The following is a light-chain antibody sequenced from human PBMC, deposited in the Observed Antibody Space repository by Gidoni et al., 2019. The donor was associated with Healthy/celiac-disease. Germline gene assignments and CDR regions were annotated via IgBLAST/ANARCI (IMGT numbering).Light chain of an antibody. V-gene: IGKV1-39*01. J-gene: IGKJ4*01. CDR2: AAS. CDR3: QQSYSTPRT. CDR1: QSLSSY. Sequence: DIQMTQSPSSLSASVGDRVTITCRASQSLSSYLNWYQQKPGKAPKLLIYAASSLQSGVPSRFSGSGSGTDFTLTISSLQPEDFATYYCQQSYSTPRTFXGXTKVEIK.